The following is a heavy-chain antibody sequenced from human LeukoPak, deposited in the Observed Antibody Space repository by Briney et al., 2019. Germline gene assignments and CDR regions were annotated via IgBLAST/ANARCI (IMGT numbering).Heavy chain of an antibody. CDR1: GGSFSGYY. V-gene: IGHV4-34*01. J-gene: IGHJ6*03. CDR3: ARGVTYYDFWSGYYEGGYYYYMDV. D-gene: IGHD3-3*01. Sequence: PSETLSLTCAVYGGSFSGYYWSWIRQPPGKGLEWIGEINHSGSTNYNPSIKSRVTISVDTSKNQFSLKLSSVTAADTAVYYCARGVTYYDFWSGYYEGGYYYYMDVWGKGTTVTVSS. CDR2: INHSGST.